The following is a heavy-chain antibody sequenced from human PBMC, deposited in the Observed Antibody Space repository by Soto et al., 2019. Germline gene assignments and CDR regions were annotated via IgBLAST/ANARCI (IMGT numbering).Heavy chain of an antibody. Sequence: GGSLRLSCAASGFTFSSYGMHWVRQAPGKGLEWVAVISYDGSNKYYADSVKGRFTISRDNSKNTLYLQMNSLRAKDTAVYYCANSDSGYYRGDYFDYWGQGTLVTVSS. CDR3: ANSDSGYYRGDYFDY. J-gene: IGHJ4*02. D-gene: IGHD3-22*01. CDR1: GFTFSSYG. CDR2: ISYDGSNK. V-gene: IGHV3-30*18.